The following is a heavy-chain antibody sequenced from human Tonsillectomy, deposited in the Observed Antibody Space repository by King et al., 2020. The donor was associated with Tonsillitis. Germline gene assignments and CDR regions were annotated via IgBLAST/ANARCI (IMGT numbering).Heavy chain of an antibody. V-gene: IGHV3-30*03. CDR2: ISYDGSKI. D-gene: IGHD2-21*02. CDR1: RFTFSSFS. Sequence: GGVVQPGRSLRLSCAASRFTFSSFSMHWVRQTPVKGLEWVAVISYDGSKISYADSVRGRFTISRDNSKNTLSLQLNSLRTEDTAVYYCAREGHATDTQTFVMWGQGTMVTVYS. CDR3: AREGHATDTQTFVM. J-gene: IGHJ3*02.